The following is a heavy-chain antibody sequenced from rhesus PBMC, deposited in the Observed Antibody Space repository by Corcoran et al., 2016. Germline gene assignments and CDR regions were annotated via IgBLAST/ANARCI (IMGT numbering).Heavy chain of an antibody. Sequence: QVQLQESGPGLVKPSATLSLTCAVSGGSISSSNWWSWIRPPTGKGLEWIWYIIGSSDSTYYNPPLKSRVTISTDTSKNQFSLKLSSVTAADTAVYYCARDPWGYSYSLFDYWGQGVLVTVSS. V-gene: IGHV4-65*01. CDR2: IIGSSDST. CDR3: ARDPWGYSYSLFDY. J-gene: IGHJ4*01. D-gene: IGHD5-12*01. CDR1: GGSISSSNW.